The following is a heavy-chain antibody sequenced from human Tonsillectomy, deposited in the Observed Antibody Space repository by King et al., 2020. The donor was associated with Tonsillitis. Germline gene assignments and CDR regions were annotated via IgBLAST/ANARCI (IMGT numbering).Heavy chain of an antibody. V-gene: IGHV3-30*04. CDR3: ARESGIRENRLQFSAYYCGLDV. D-gene: IGHD5-24*01. CDR2: ISYDGSNK. CDR1: GFTFSSYP. J-gene: IGHJ6*02. Sequence: HVQLVESGGGVVQPGRSLRLSCAASGFTFSSYPMHWVRQAPGKGLEWVAVISYDGSNKYYADSVKGRFTISRDNSKHTLYLQVNSLRAEDTAVYYCARESGIRENRLQFSAYYCGLDVWGQGTTVTVSS.